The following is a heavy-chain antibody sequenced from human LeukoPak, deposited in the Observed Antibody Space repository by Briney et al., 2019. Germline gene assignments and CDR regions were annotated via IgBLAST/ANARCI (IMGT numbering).Heavy chain of an antibody. CDR1: GFSFSTHW. CDR3: AGDEGWTFDI. J-gene: IGHJ3*02. V-gene: IGHV3-7*01. D-gene: IGHD5-24*01. Sequence: PGGSLRLSCAASGFSFSTHWMSWFRQAPGKGLEWAALIKQDGSVIHYVDSVKGRFPISRDNAKNSPSLQMNSLRADDTAVYYCAGDEGWTFDIWGQGTKVTVSS. CDR2: IKQDGSVI.